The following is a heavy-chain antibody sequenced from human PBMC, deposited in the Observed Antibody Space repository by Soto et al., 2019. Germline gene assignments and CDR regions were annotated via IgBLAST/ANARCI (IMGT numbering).Heavy chain of an antibody. V-gene: IGHV1-69*13. CDR3: ARVGESDYYYYGMDV. CDR1: GGTFSSYA. J-gene: IGHJ6*02. Sequence: SVKVSCKASGGTFSSYAVSWVRQAPGQGLEWMGGIIPIFGTANYAQKFQGRVTITADESTSTAYMELSSLRSEDTAVYYCARVGESDYYYYGMDVWGQGTTVTVSS. CDR2: IIPIFGTA.